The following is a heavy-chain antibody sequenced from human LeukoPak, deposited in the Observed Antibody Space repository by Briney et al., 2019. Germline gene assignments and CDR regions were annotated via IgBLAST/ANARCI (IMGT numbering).Heavy chain of an antibody. Sequence: SETLSLTCAVYGGSFSGYYWSWIRQPPGKGLEWIGEINHSGSTNYNPSLKSRVTISVDTSKNQFSLKLSSVTAADTAVYYCAAGYGYSLAFDIWGQGTMVTVSS. V-gene: IGHV4-34*01. CDR2: INHSGST. CDR3: AAGYGYSLAFDI. D-gene: IGHD2-21*01. J-gene: IGHJ3*02. CDR1: GGSFSGYY.